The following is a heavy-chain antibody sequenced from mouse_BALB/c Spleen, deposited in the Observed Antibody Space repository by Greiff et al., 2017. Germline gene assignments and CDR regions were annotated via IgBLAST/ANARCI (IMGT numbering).Heavy chain of an antibody. CDR2: ISSGGSYT. CDR1: GFTFSSYG. Sequence: EVQLQQSGGDLVKPGGSLKLSCAASGFTFSSYGMSWVRQTPDKRLEWVATISSGGSYTYYPDSVKGRFTISRDNAKNTLYLQMSSLKSEDTAMYYCARHDYGNYFDYWGQGTTLTVSS. V-gene: IGHV5-6*01. CDR3: ARHDYGNYFDY. J-gene: IGHJ2*01. D-gene: IGHD2-1*01.